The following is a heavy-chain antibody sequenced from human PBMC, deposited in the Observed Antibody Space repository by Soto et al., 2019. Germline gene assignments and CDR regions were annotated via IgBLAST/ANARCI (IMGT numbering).Heavy chain of an antibody. D-gene: IGHD2-15*01. Sequence: SETLSLTCAVYGGSFSGYYWTWIRQPPGKGLEWIGEINHSGSTNYNPSLKSRVTISVDTSKNQFSLKLSSVTAADTAVYYCARTCSGGICYPNFDYWGQGTLVTVSS. CDR1: GGSFSGYY. CDR2: INHSGST. CDR3: ARTCSGGICYPNFDY. V-gene: IGHV4-34*01. J-gene: IGHJ4*02.